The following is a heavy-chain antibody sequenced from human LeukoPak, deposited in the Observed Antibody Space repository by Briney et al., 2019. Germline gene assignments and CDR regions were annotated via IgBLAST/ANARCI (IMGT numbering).Heavy chain of an antibody. J-gene: IGHJ4*02. CDR2: LFDSVNT. V-gene: IGHV4-59*11. D-gene: IGHD3-10*01. CDR1: GGSISSHY. CDR3: ARGSAGRYFDY. Sequence: SETLSLTCTVSGGSISSHYWSWIRQPPGKGLEWIAYLFDSVNTKDNPSLQSRLTLSADTSKNQFSLKLSSVTAADTAVYYCARGSAGRYFDYWGQGTLVTVSS.